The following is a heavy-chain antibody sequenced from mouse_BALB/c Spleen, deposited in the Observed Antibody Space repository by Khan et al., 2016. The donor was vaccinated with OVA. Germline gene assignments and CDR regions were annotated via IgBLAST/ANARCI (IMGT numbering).Heavy chain of an antibody. Sequence: EVELVESGGGLGKPGGSGKLSCAASGSPFSGYGMHWVGQAQGKGLGWVDYISGERSTINCEDTVKGGFTISRDNPKNTLFLQMTSLMSEDTAMYYCATSYYYGYYFDYWGPGTTLTVSS. CDR2: ISGERSTI. CDR3: ATSYYYGYYFDY. V-gene: IGHV5-17*02. J-gene: IGHJ2*01. CDR1: GSPFSGYG. D-gene: IGHD1-1*01.